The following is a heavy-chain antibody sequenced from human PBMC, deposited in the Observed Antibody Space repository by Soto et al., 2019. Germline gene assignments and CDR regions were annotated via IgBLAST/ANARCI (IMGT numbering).Heavy chain of an antibody. CDR2: ISWNSGTI. Sequence: LRLSCAASGFSFDDYAMHWVRQAPGKGLEWVSGISWNSGTIGYADSVKGRFTISRDNAKNSLYLQMNSLRAEDTALYYCAKSTAVNDRGIDVWGQGTTVTVSS. V-gene: IGHV3-9*01. CDR3: AKSTAVNDRGIDV. CDR1: GFSFDDYA. D-gene: IGHD3-22*01. J-gene: IGHJ6*02.